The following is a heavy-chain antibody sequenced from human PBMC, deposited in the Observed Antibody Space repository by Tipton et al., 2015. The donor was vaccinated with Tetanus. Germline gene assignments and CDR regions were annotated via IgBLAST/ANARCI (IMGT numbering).Heavy chain of an antibody. CDR3: ARVPLSLYYGLDY. CDR1: GGSISGHY. J-gene: IGHJ4*02. Sequence: TLSLTCTVSGGSISGHYWNWIRQPPGKGLEWIGIIYSSGSTNYNPYLKSRVTISVDTSKNQFSLKMSSMTAADTAVYYCARVPLSLYYGLDYWCQGTRVTVSS. D-gene: IGHD3-16*02. CDR2: IYSSGST. V-gene: IGHV4-59*11.